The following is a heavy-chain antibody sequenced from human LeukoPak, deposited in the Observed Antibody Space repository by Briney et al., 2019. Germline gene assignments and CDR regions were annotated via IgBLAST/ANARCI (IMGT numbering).Heavy chain of an antibody. CDR1: GYTFNSYD. CDR3: ASCSSTIWGYYYYGMDV. D-gene: IGHD2-2*01. V-gene: IGHV1-8*01. Sequence: ASVKVSCKASGYTFNSYDINWVRQATGQGLEWMGWMNPNSGNTGYAQKFQGRVTMTRNTSISTAYMELSSLRSEDTAVYYCASCSSTIWGYYYYGMDVWGQGTTVTVSS. CDR2: MNPNSGNT. J-gene: IGHJ6*02.